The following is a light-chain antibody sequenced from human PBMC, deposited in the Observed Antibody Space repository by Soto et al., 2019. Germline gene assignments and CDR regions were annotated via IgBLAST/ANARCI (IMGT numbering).Light chain of an antibody. CDR2: EGS. CDR1: SSDVGGYNL. J-gene: IGLJ2*01. Sequence: QSALTQPASVSGAPGQSITISCTGTSSDVGGYNLVSWYQQHPGKAPKLMIYEGSKRPSGVSNRFSGSKSGNTASLTISGLQAEDEADYYCCSSAGSSTLVFGGGTKLTVL. CDR3: CSSAGSSTLV. V-gene: IGLV2-23*01.